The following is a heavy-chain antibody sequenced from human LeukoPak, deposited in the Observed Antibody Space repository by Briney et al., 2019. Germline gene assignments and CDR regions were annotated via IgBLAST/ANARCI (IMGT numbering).Heavy chain of an antibody. D-gene: IGHD1-1*01. J-gene: IGHJ4*02. CDR1: GYSISSGYY. V-gene: IGHV4-38-2*01. CDR3: ARGYNWNDLSFDY. Sequence: KPSETLSLTCAVSGYSISSGYYWGWIRQPPGKGLEWIGSIYHSGSTYYNPSLKSRVTISVDTSKNQFSLKLSSVTAADTAVYYCARGYNWNDLSFDYWGQGTLVTVSS. CDR2: IYHSGST.